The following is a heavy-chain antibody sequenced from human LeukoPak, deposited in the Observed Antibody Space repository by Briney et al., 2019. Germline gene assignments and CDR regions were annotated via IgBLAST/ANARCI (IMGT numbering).Heavy chain of an antibody. CDR2: VYPSGST. Sequence: SETLSLTCTVSGGSFGSGTSYWSWLRQPAGKGLEWIGRVYPSGSTGYNPSVKSRLSISIDTSKNQFSLNLTSVTAADTAVYYCARVFWQSGGYFDYWGQGILVTVSS. J-gene: IGHJ4*02. CDR3: ARVFWQSGGYFDY. D-gene: IGHD2-15*01. V-gene: IGHV4-61*02. CDR1: GGSFGSGTSY.